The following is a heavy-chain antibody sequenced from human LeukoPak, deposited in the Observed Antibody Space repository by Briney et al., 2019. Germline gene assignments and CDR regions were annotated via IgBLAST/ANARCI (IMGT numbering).Heavy chain of an antibody. CDR3: ARFDMGPEAAGKSGFDY. D-gene: IGHD6-13*01. CDR2: INPSGGST. J-gene: IGHJ4*02. V-gene: IGHV1-46*01. CDR1: GYTFTSYY. Sequence: ASVKVSCKASGYTFTSYYMHWVRQAPGQGLEWMGIINPSGGSTSYAQKFQGRVTMTRDTSTSTVYMELSSLRSEDTAVYYCARFDMGPEAAGKSGFDYWGQGTLVTVSS.